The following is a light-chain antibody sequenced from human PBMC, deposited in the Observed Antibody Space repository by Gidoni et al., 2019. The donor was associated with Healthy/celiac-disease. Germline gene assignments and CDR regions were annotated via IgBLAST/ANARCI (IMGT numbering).Light chain of an antibody. CDR2: SNN. J-gene: IGLJ2*01. V-gene: IGLV1-44*01. Sequence: PGQRVTISCSGSSSNIGSNTVNWYQQLSATAPKLLIYSNNPRPSGVPDRFSGSKSGTSASLAISGLQSEDEADYYCAAWDDSLNGVVFGGGTKLTVL. CDR3: AAWDDSLNGVV. CDR1: SSNIGSNT.